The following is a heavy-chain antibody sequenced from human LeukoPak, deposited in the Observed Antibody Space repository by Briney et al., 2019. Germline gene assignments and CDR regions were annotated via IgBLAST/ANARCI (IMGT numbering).Heavy chain of an antibody. V-gene: IGHV5-51*01. CDR3: ARQGWLQLASQAFDI. CDR2: IYPGDSDT. J-gene: IGHJ3*02. Sequence: GESLKISCKGSGYSFTSYWIGWVRQMPGKGLGGMGIIYPGDSDTRYSPSFQGQVTISADKSISTAYLQWSSLKASDTAMCYCARQGWLQLASQAFDIWGQGTMVTVSS. D-gene: IGHD5-24*01. CDR1: GYSFTSYW.